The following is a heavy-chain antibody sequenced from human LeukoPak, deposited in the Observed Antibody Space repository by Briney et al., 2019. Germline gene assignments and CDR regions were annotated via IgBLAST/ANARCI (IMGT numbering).Heavy chain of an antibody. D-gene: IGHD6-6*01. V-gene: IGHV4-30-2*01. CDR2: IYHSGST. Sequence: ASQTLSLTCTVSGGSISSGGYYWSWIRQPPGKGLEWIGYIYHSGSTYYNPSLKSRVTISVDRSKNQFSLKLSSVTAADTAVYYCARGVGRIAGEFDYWGQGTLVTVSS. J-gene: IGHJ4*02. CDR3: ARGVGRIAGEFDY. CDR1: GGSISSGGYY.